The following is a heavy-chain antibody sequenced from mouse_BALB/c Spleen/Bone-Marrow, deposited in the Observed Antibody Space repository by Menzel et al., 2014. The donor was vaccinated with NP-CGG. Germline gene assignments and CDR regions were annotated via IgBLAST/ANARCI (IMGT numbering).Heavy chain of an antibody. CDR1: GFNIKDTY. CDR3: AKYGGLRYAMDY. D-gene: IGHD2-4*01. V-gene: IGHV14-3*02. J-gene: IGHJ4*01. CDR2: IDPANGNT. Sequence: EVQLQQSGAELVKSGASVKSSCTASGFNIKDTYMHWVKQRPEQGLEWIGRIDPANGNTKYDPKFQGKATITADPSSNTAYLQLGSLTSENTAVYYCAKYGGLRYAMDYWGQGTSVTVSS.